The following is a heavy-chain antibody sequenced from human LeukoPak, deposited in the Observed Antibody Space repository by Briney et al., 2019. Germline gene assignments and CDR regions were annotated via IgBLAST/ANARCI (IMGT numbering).Heavy chain of an antibody. V-gene: IGHV3-49*04. D-gene: IGHD3-16*01. CDR2: IRSKAYGGTT. Sequence: PGGSLRLSCTASGFXFGDYAISWVRQAPGKGLEWVGFIRSKAYGGTTEYAASVKGRFTISRDDSKSIAYLQMNSLKTEDTAAYYCTREGRGSDAFDYWGQGTLVTVSS. CDR1: GFXFGDYA. CDR3: TREGRGSDAFDY. J-gene: IGHJ4*02.